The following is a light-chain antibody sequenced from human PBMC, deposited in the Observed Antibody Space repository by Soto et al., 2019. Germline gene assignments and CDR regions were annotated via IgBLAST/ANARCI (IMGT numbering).Light chain of an antibody. CDR2: GAF. Sequence: EIVLTQSPGSLSLSSGDRATLSCRASQTVRSSYLAWYQQRPGQAPKLLIYGAFNRAIGIPDRFSGSESGRDYNLTISRLDPEDSALYYCQQYGDSITFGGGTKVEIK. V-gene: IGKV3-20*01. J-gene: IGKJ4*01. CDR3: QQYGDSIT. CDR1: QTVRSSY.